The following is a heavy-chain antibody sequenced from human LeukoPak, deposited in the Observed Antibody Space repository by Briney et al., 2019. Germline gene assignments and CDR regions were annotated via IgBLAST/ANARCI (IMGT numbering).Heavy chain of an antibody. Sequence: PSETLSLTCAVYGGSFSGYYWSGIRQPPGKGLEWIGEINHSGSTNYNPSLKSRVTISVDTSKNQFSLKLSSVTAADTAVYYCARGSSYGTPSDFDYWGQGTLVTVSS. CDR2: INHSGST. CDR1: GGSFSGYY. CDR3: ARGSSYGTPSDFDY. D-gene: IGHD5-18*01. J-gene: IGHJ4*02. V-gene: IGHV4-34*01.